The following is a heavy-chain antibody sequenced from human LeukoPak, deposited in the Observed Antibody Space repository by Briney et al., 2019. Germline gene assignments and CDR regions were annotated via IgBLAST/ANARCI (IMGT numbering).Heavy chain of an antibody. Sequence: GGSLRLSCAASGFTVSSNYMSWVRQAPGKGLEWVAVICYDGSNKYYADSVKGRFTISRDNSKNTMYLQMNSLRAEDTAVYYCARDQHLNGGELAESLVDYWGQGTLVTVSS. CDR3: ARDQHLNGGELAESLVDY. D-gene: IGHD7-27*01. V-gene: IGHV3-33*08. J-gene: IGHJ4*02. CDR2: ICYDGSNK. CDR1: GFTVSSNY.